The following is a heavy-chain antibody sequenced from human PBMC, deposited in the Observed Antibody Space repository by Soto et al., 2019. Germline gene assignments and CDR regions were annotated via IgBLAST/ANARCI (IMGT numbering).Heavy chain of an antibody. V-gene: IGHV3-30-3*01. CDR2: TSNDGLNT. CDR3: ARGNMDV. J-gene: IGHJ6*02. D-gene: IGHD1-1*01. CDR1: AFTLSKFV. Sequence: QVQLVESGGGVVQPGRSLRLSCAASAFTLSKFVMHWVRQAPGKGLDWLAVTSNDGLNTYYAGSVKGRFTISRDNSKNMVYLQITSLRDEDTSVYYCARGNMDVWGQGTTVIVSS.